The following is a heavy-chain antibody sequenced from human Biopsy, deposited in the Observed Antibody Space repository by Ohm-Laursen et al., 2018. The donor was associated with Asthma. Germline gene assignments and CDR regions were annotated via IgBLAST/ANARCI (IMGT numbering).Heavy chain of an antibody. CDR1: GFTFDDYA. D-gene: IGHD1-26*01. CDR3: ATNSGAYKNSLGDGLDV. J-gene: IGHJ6*02. Sequence: SLRLSCAAPGFTFDDYAMHWVRQAPGRGLEWVGVIWFDGSKKYYADSVKGRFTISRDNSKKMLYLQMNSLRAEDTAVYYCATNSGAYKNSLGDGLDVWGQGTTVIVSS. V-gene: IGHV3-33*03. CDR2: IWFDGSKK.